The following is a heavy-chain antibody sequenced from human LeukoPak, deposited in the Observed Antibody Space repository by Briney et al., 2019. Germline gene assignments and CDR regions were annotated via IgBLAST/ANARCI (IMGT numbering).Heavy chain of an antibody. CDR1: GFTFSSYG. V-gene: IGHV3-33*01. CDR3: ARVRYGDGMSPYFDY. CDR2: IWYDGSNK. D-gene: IGHD4-17*01. J-gene: IGHJ4*02. Sequence: GGSLRLSCAASGFTFSSYGMHWVRQAPGRGLEWVAVIWYDGSNKYYADSVKGRFTISRDNSKNTLYLQMNSLRAEDTAVYYCARVRYGDGMSPYFDYWGQGTLVTVSS.